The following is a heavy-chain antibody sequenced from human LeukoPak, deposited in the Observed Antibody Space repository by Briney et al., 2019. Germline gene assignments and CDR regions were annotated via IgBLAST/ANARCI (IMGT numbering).Heavy chain of an antibody. CDR2: IIPIFGTA. D-gene: IGHD5-24*01. CDR3: AGSRDGYNLRGLYYFDY. V-gene: IGHV1-69*05. Sequence: ASVKVSCKASGGTFSSYAISWVRQAPGQGLEWMGRIIPIFGTANYAQKFQGRVTITTDESTSTAYMELSSLRSEDTAMYYCAGSRDGYNLRGLYYFDYWGQGTLVTVSS. CDR1: GGTFSSYA. J-gene: IGHJ4*02.